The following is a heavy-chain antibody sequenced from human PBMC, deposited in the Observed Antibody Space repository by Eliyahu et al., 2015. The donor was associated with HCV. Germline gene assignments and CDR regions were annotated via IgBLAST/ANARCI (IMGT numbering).Heavy chain of an antibody. Sequence: APGKGLEWVAVMSSDGSNKFYAESVKGRFTISRDNSKNTLFLQMNSLTTEDTAMYYCAKDGTGTTKGSFDYWGQGTLVTVSS. D-gene: IGHD1-7*01. V-gene: IGHV3-30*04. J-gene: IGHJ4*02. CDR3: AKDGTGTTKGSFDY. CDR2: MSSDGSNK.